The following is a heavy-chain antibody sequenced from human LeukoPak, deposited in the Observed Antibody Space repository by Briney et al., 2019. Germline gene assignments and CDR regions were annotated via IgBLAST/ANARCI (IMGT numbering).Heavy chain of an antibody. D-gene: IGHD3-22*01. J-gene: IGHJ4*02. CDR2: ISSSGGTT. CDR3: AVMHRYYDGSGYWVQ. CDR1: GFTFGSYA. V-gene: IGHV3-23*01. Sequence: GGSLRLSCAASGFTFGSYAMSWVRQAPGKGLEWVSGISSSGGTTSYAESVKGRFTVSRDNPRNTLYMEMNSLRDEDTAVYYCAVMHRYYDGSGYWVQWGQGTLVTVSS.